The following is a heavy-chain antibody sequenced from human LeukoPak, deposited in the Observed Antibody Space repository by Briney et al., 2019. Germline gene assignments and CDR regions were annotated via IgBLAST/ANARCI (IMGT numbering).Heavy chain of an antibody. D-gene: IGHD3-22*01. Sequence: PGGSLRLSCAASGFTFSSYGMHWVRQAPGKWLEWVAFIRYDGSNKYYADSVKGRFTISRDNSKNTLYLQMNSLRAEDTAVYYCAKDLAYYDSSGYTYFDYRGQGTLVTVSS. J-gene: IGHJ4*02. CDR1: GFTFSSYG. CDR3: AKDLAYYDSSGYTYFDY. CDR2: IRYDGSNK. V-gene: IGHV3-30*02.